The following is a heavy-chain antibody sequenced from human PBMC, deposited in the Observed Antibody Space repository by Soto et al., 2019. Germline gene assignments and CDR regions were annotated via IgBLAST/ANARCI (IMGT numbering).Heavy chain of an antibody. D-gene: IGHD3-3*01. Sequence: GSLRLSCVASGFILSSYWMSWVRQAPGKGLEWVANIKPDGSGKYYVDSVKGRFTISRDNAKNSLYLQMNGLRAEDTAVYYCASNIFYDFWSGYYAFDIWGRGTMVTVS. CDR2: IKPDGSGK. CDR1: GFILSSYW. J-gene: IGHJ3*02. V-gene: IGHV3-7*01. CDR3: ASNIFYDFWSGYYAFDI.